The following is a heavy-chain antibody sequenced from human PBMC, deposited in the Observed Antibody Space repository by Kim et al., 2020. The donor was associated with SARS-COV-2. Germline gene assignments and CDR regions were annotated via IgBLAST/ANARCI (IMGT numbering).Heavy chain of an antibody. D-gene: IGHD3-9*01. CDR1: GGTFSSYA. J-gene: IGHJ6*02. Sequence: SVKVSCKASGGTFSSYAISWVRQAPGQGLEWMGRIIPILGIANYAQKFQGRVTITADKSTSTAYMELSSLRSEDTAVYYCARIPDYYDILTGYYRPSGGMDVWGQGTTVTVSS. V-gene: IGHV1-69*04. CDR2: IIPILGIA. CDR3: ARIPDYYDILTGYYRPSGGMDV.